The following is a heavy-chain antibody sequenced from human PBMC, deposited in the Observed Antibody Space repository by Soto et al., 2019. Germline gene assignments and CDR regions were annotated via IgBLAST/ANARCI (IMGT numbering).Heavy chain of an antibody. CDR1: GGTFSSYA. V-gene: IGHV1-69*13. CDR2: IIPLFGTA. J-gene: IGHJ4*02. Sequence: SLKVSCKASGGTFSSYAISWVRQAPGQGLEWMGGIIPLFGTANYAQKFQGRVTITAEESTSTAYMELSSLRSEDRAVYYCASCRAGSSSGWFRTYFGYWGQGTLVNVSS. D-gene: IGHD6-19*01. CDR3: ASCRAGSSSGWFRTYFGY.